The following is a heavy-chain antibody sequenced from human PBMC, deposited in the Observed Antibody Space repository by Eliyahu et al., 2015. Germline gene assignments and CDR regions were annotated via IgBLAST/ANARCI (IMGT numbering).Heavy chain of an antibody. Sequence: QVQLVESGGGVVQPGRSLRLSCAASGFXFSXXGMHWVRRAPGKGLEWVAVISYDGSNKYYADSVKGRFTISRDNSKNTLYLQMNSLRAEDTAVYYCAKDLSRSWYGVGLLDYWGQGTLVTVSS. CDR1: GFXFSXXG. D-gene: IGHD6-13*01. CDR3: AKDLSRSWYGVGLLDY. J-gene: IGHJ4*02. V-gene: IGHV3-30*18. CDR2: ISYDGSNK.